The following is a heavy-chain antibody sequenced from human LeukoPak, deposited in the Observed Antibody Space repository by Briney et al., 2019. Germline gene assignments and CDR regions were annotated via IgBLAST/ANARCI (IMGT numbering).Heavy chain of an antibody. D-gene: IGHD6-19*01. CDR2: IYYSGST. J-gene: IGHJ6*03. V-gene: IGHV4-39*07. Sequence: SETLSLTCTVSGGSISSSSYYWGWIRQPPGKGLEWIGSIYYSGSTYYNPSLKSRVTISVDTSKNQFSLKLSSVTAADTAVYYCARAHSSGWYRDYYYYYMDVWGKGTTVTISS. CDR1: GGSISSSSYY. CDR3: ARAHSSGWYRDYYYYYMDV.